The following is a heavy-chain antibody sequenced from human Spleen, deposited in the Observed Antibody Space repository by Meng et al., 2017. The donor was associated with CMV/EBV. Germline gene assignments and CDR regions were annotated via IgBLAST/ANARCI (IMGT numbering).Heavy chain of an antibody. Sequence: GESLKISCAASGFTVSSNYMSWVRQAPGKGLEWVSAISGSGGSTYYADSVKGRFTISRDNSKNTLYLQMNSLRAEDTAVYYCAKGIVVVPAASEYFQHWGQGTLVTVSS. CDR1: GFTVSSNY. J-gene: IGHJ1*01. D-gene: IGHD2-2*01. CDR3: AKGIVVVPAASEYFQH. V-gene: IGHV3-23*01. CDR2: ISGSGGST.